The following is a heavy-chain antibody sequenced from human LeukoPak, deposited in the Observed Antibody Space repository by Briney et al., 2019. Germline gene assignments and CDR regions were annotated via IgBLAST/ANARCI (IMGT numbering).Heavy chain of an antibody. CDR3: ASQGYCSSTSCYSVDY. V-gene: IGHV4-34*01. D-gene: IGHD2-2*02. CDR1: GGSFSGSY. J-gene: IGHJ4*02. CDR2: INHSGST. Sequence: SETLSLTSAVYGGSFSGSYCSWIGPLPPQRLAWIGVINHSGSTNYNPSLKSRVTISVDTSKNQFSLKLSSVTAADTAVYYCASQGYCSSTSCYSVDYWGQGTLVTVSS.